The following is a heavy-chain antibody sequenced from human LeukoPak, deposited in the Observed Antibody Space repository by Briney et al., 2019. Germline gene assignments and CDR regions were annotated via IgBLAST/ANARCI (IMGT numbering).Heavy chain of an antibody. CDR1: GDSITSDNYY. V-gene: IGHV4-30-4*01. J-gene: IGHJ3*02. D-gene: IGHD6-13*01. CDR3: AREVKEAASSDAFDI. CDR2: IYYSGKT. Sequence: PSETLSLTCTVSGDSITSDNYYWSWVRQPPGKGLEWIGYIYYSGKTYYNPSLESRVTISVDTSKNQFSLRLNSVTAADTAVYYCAREVKEAASSDAFDIWGQGTMVTVSS.